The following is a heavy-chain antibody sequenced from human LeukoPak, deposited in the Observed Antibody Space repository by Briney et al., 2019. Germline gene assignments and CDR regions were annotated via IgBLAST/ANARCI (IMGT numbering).Heavy chain of an antibody. J-gene: IGHJ4*02. V-gene: IGHV3-74*01. CDR3: ARLAVAGIVGFDI. Sequence: GGSLRLSCAASGFTFSNYWMHWVRQGPGKGLVWVSRINGDGSITAYADSVKGRFTISRDNSKNTLYLQMNSLRAEDTAVYYCARLAVAGIVGFDIWGQGTLVTVSS. CDR2: INGDGSIT. D-gene: IGHD6-19*01. CDR1: GFTFSNYW.